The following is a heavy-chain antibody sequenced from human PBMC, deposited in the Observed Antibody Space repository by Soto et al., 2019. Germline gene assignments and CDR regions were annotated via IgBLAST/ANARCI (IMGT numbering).Heavy chain of an antibody. CDR3: ATISTLGGSGYANFYYYYGMDV. CDR1: GYSFTSYW. V-gene: IGHV5-10-1*01. Sequence: RGESLKISCKGSGYSFTSYWISWVRQMPGKGLEWMGRIDPSDSYTNYSPSFQGHVTISADKSISTAYLQWSSLKASDTAMYYCATISTLGGSGYANFYYYYGMDVWGQGTTVTVSS. J-gene: IGHJ6*02. D-gene: IGHD5-12*01. CDR2: IDPSDSYT.